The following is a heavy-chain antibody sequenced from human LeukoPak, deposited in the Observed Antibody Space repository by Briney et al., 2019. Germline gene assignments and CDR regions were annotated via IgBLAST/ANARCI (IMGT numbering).Heavy chain of an antibody. D-gene: IGHD3-22*01. CDR1: GFTFSSYS. CDR3: APDIDYYDSSGYQDAFDI. Sequence: GGSLRLSCAASGFTFSSYSMNWVRQAPGKGLEWVSSISSSSSYIYYADSVKGRFTISRDNAKNSLYLQMNSLRAEDTAVYYCAPDIDYYDSSGYQDAFDIWGQGTMVTVSS. J-gene: IGHJ3*02. V-gene: IGHV3-21*01. CDR2: ISSSSSYI.